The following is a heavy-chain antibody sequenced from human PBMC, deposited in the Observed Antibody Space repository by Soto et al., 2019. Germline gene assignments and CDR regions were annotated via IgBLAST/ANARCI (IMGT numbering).Heavy chain of an antibody. CDR1: GDAISSYY. Sequence: PSETLSLTCSVSGDAISSYYWSLIRQTPGRGLEWIGCVHESGSTDYNPSLKGRVTISLHKSKSQFSLSLRSATAADTATYYCARGTRALITSFFAYWRLG. CDR3: ARGTRALITSFFAY. J-gene: IGHJ4*02. V-gene: IGHV4-59*01. D-gene: IGHD1-20*01. CDR2: VHESGST.